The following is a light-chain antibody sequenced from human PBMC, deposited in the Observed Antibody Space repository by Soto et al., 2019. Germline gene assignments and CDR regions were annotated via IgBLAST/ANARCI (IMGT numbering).Light chain of an antibody. Sequence: DIQMTQSPSSLSASVGDRVTVTCRASQDIGSSLAWYQQTPGKAPKLLIYVTSTLQSGVPSRFSGSGSGTDFTLTISSLQPEDFATYYCQQLKSYPLTFGGGTKVDIK. CDR2: VTS. J-gene: IGKJ4*01. CDR3: QQLKSYPLT. V-gene: IGKV1-9*01. CDR1: QDIGSS.